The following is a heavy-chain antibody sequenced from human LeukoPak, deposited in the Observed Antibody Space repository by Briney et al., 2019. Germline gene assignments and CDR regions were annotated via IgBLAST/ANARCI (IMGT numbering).Heavy chain of an antibody. D-gene: IGHD3-10*01. V-gene: IGHV4-59*01. J-gene: IGHJ5*02. CDR2: IYYSGST. Sequence: PSETLSLTCTVSGGSISSYYWSRIRQPPGKGLEWIGYIYYSGSTNYNPSLKSRVTISVDTSKNQFSLKLSSVTAADTAVYYCASGSSLWFGESWGQGTLVTVSS. CDR1: GGSISSYY. CDR3: ASGSSLWFGES.